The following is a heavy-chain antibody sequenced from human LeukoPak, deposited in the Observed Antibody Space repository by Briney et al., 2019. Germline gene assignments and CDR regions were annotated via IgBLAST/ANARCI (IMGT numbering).Heavy chain of an antibody. CDR1: GFIFSSYG. CDR3: ARDGGAVFDY. Sequence: GGSLRLSCAASGFIFSSYGMSWVRQAPGKGLEWVSTISGSGGSTYYADSVKGRFTISRDNSKNTLYLQMNSLRAEDTAVYYCARDGGAVFDYWGQGTLVTVSS. V-gene: IGHV3-23*01. CDR2: ISGSGGST. D-gene: IGHD3-16*01. J-gene: IGHJ4*02.